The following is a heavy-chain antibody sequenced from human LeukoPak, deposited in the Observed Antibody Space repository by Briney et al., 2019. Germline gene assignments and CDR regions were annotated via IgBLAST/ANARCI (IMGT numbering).Heavy chain of an antibody. CDR1: GGSSSSYY. CDR3: ARGRLIVAPGVYYFEY. J-gene: IGHJ4*02. V-gene: IGHV4-59*08. CDR2: IYYRGGT. D-gene: IGHD5-12*01. Sequence: SETLSLTRTVSGGSSSSYYWSWIRQPPGKGLEWIGYIYYRGGTNYNPSLESRVTISGDTSKNEFSLKLTSVTAADTAVYYCARGRLIVAPGVYYFEYWGQGTLVTVSS.